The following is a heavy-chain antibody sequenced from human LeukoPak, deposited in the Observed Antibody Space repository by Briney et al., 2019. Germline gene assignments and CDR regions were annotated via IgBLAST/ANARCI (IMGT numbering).Heavy chain of an antibody. CDR2: ISGSGGST. D-gene: IGHD3-10*02. Sequence: GGSLRLSCAASGFTFSSYAMSWVRQAPGKGLEWVSAISGSGGSTYYADSVKGRLTISRDNSKNTLYLQMNSLRAEDTAVYYCAKTRFGELLSYFDYWGQGTLVTVSS. J-gene: IGHJ4*02. CDR3: AKTRFGELLSYFDY. CDR1: GFTFSSYA. V-gene: IGHV3-23*01.